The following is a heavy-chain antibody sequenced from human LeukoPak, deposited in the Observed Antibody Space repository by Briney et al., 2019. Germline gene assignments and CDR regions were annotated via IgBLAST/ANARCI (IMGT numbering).Heavy chain of an antibody. J-gene: IGHJ4*02. CDR3: AREEPSKSYFDF. CDR2: INPNSGGT. CDR1: GYTFTGYY. Sequence: ASVKVSCKASGYTFTGYYMHWVRQAPGQGLEWMGWINPNSGGTNYAQKFQGRVTMTRDTSISTAYMELSRLRSDDTAVYYCAREEPSKSYFDFWGQGTLVTVSS. V-gene: IGHV1-2*02. D-gene: IGHD1-26*01.